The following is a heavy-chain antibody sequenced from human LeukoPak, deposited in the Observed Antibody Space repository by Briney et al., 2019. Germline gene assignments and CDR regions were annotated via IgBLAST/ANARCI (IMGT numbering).Heavy chain of an antibody. CDR3: ARYSGSYYYGMDV. CDR2: IKQDGSEK. V-gene: IGHV3-7*03. Sequence: GGSLRPSCAASGFTSSSFWMTWVRQAPGKGLEWVASIKQDGSEKYYVDSVKGRFTISRDNAKNSLYLQMNSLRAEDTAVYYCARYSGSYYYGMDVWGQGTTVTVSS. CDR1: GFTSSSFW. J-gene: IGHJ6*02. D-gene: IGHD1-26*01.